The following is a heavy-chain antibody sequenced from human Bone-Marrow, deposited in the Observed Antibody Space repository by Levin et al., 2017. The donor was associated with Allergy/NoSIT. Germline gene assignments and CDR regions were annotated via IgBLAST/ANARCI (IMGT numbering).Heavy chain of an antibody. Sequence: GESLKISCAASGFIFTDAWMSWVRQAPGKGLEWVARIKSKSDGGTTDYAAPVEGRFTVSRDDSENTLFLQMNNLKSEDTGVYYCTTGPLVMVLAAIQIFGVDVWGLGTTVTVSS. CDR3: TTGPLVMVLAAIQIFGVDV. CDR2: IKSKSDGGTT. CDR1: GFIFTDAW. J-gene: IGHJ6*01. V-gene: IGHV3-15*01. D-gene: IGHD2-15*01.